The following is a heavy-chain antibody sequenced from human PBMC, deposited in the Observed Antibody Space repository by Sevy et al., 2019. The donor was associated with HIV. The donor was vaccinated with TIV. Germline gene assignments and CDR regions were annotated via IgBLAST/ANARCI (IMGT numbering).Heavy chain of an antibody. Sequence: GGSLRLSCTASGFRFGDYAMSWFRQAPGKGLEWIGFIRSKAYGGTTDYAASVKGRFTILRDDFKSIPYLQMNNLKTADTAMYYCSRSGLRWFGAPSPSDSWGQGTLVTVSS. CDR2: IRSKAYGGTT. V-gene: IGHV3-49*03. D-gene: IGHD3-10*01. CDR3: SRSGLRWFGAPSPSDS. CDR1: GFRFGDYA. J-gene: IGHJ4*02.